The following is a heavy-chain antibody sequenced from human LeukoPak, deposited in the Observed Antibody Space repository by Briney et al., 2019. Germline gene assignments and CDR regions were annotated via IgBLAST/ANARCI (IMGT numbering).Heavy chain of an antibody. CDR2: IYSGGTT. J-gene: IGHJ4*02. V-gene: IGHV3-53*01. CDR1: GFTVSSNY. D-gene: IGHD2-2*01. Sequence: GGSLRLSCAASGFTVSSNYMSWVRQAPGKGLEWVSVIYSGGTTNHADSVKGRFTVSRDNSKNTLYLQMNSLRAEDTAVYFCARGSSRAFDYWGQGTLVSVSS. CDR3: ARGSSRAFDY.